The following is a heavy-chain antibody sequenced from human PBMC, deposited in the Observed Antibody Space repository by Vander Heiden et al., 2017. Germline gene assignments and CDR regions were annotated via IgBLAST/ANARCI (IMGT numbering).Heavy chain of an antibody. CDR1: GFTFSSYA. D-gene: IGHD3-3*01. V-gene: IGHV3-23*01. J-gene: IGHJ5*02. Sequence: EVPLLESGGGLVQPGGYLRVSCAASGFTFSSYAMSWVRQAPGKGLEWVSAISGSGGSTDYADSVKGRFTISSDNSKNTLYLQMNSLRAEDTAVYYCAKDWSWFDPWGQGTLVTVSS. CDR2: ISGSGGST. CDR3: AKDWSWFDP.